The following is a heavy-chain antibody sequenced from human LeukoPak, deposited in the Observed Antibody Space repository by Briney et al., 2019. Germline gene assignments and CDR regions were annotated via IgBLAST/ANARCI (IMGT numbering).Heavy chain of an antibody. CDR3: ARGGLYDFWSGYYGPFDY. V-gene: IGHV7-4-1*02. CDR1: GYTFTSYA. CDR2: INTNTWNP. D-gene: IGHD3-3*01. J-gene: IGHJ4*02. Sequence: ASVKVSCKASGYTFTSYAMNWVRQAPGQGLEWMGWINTNTWNPTYAQGFTGRFVFSLDTSVSTAYLQISSLKAADTAVYYCARGGLYDFWSGYYGPFDYWGQGTLVTVSS.